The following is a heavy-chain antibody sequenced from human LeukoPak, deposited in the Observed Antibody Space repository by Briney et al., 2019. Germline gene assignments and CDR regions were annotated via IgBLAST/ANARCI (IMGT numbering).Heavy chain of an antibody. J-gene: IGHJ3*02. CDR1: GYTFTSYY. Sequence: GASVKVSCKASGYTFTSYYMHWARQAPGQGLEWMGIINPSGGSTSYAQKFQGRVTMTRDTSASTVYMELSSLRSEDTAVYYCARPQDTHAFDIWGQGTMVTVSS. CDR2: INPSGGST. CDR3: ARPQDTHAFDI. V-gene: IGHV1-46*01. D-gene: IGHD2-15*01.